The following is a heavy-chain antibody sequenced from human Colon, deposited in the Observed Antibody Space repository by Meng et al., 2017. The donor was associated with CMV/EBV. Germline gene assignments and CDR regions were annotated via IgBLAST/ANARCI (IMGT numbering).Heavy chain of an antibody. Sequence: GESLKISCAASGFNFSDYYMSWIPQAPGKGLDWISYITNSGITTYYADSVRDRFTISRDNAKNSLYLQMNSLRADDTAVYYCARGGEMNHDSWGQGTLVTVS. CDR1: GFNFSDYY. J-gene: IGHJ5*02. V-gene: IGHV3-11*01. CDR2: ITNSGITT. D-gene: IGHD1-14*01. CDR3: ARGGEMNHDS.